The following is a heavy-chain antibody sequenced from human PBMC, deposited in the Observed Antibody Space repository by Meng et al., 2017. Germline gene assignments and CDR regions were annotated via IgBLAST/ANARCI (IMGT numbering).Heavy chain of an antibody. Sequence: QVEVVESGGEVVPPERYLTLSCAASGFSFSNYERHWVRQAPGKGLEWVACITKDGSRKSYLGSVRGRFTISRDNSKNTLYLEMNSLRSEDTALYYCAGDFDYWGQGTLVTVSS. V-gene: IGHV3-30*16. CDR1: GFSFSNYE. CDR2: ITKDGSRK. J-gene: IGHJ4*02. CDR3: AGDFDY.